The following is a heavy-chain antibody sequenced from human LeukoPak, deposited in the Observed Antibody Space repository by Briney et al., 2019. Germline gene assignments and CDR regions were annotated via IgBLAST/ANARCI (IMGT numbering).Heavy chain of an antibody. Sequence: PSQTLSLTCTVSGGSISSGSYYWSWIRQPAGKGQEWIGRIYTSGSTNYNPSLKSRVTISVDTSKNQFSLKMSSVTAADTAVYYCARDPLGWSGVYAFDYWGQGTLVTVSS. D-gene: IGHD3-10*01. CDR3: ARDPLGWSGVYAFDY. CDR2: IYTSGST. CDR1: GGSISSGSYY. V-gene: IGHV4-61*02. J-gene: IGHJ4*02.